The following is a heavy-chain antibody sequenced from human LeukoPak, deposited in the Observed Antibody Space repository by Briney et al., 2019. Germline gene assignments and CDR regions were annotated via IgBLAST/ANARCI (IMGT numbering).Heavy chain of an antibody. D-gene: IGHD4-17*01. V-gene: IGHV3-49*04. Sequence: PGRSLRLSCTVARLTFGDYALSWVRQAPGKGLDWVGFIRNKAYGGTTEYGASVKGRFNISREDSQSIAYLQMNSLKAEDTAVYYCGYGEDYYFMDVWGKGTTVTVSS. CDR2: IRNKAYGGTT. CDR1: RLTFGDYA. CDR3: GYGEDYYFMDV. J-gene: IGHJ6*03.